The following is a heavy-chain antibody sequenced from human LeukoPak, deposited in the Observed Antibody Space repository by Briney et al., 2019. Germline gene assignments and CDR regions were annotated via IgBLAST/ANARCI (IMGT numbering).Heavy chain of an antibody. V-gene: IGHV3-23*01. CDR2: ISGSGGST. CDR1: GFTFSSYA. D-gene: IGHD3-22*01. CDR3: AKAFITMIVVVIPTAFDY. Sequence: GGSLRLSCAASGFTFSSYAMSWVRQAPGKGLEWVSAISGSGGSTYYADSVKGRFTISRDNSKNTLYLQMNSLRAEDTAVYYCAKAFITMIVVVIPTAFDYWGQGTLVTVSS. J-gene: IGHJ4*02.